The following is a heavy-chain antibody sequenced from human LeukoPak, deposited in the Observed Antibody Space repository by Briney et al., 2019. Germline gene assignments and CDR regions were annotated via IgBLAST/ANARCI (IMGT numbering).Heavy chain of an antibody. CDR2: IIPIFGTA. Sequence: ASVKVSCKASGGTFSSYAISWARQAPGQGLEWMGGIIPIFGTANYAQKFQGRVTITADESTSTAYMELSSLRSEDTAVYYCARDVSHYDYVWGSYRRGSAEDAFDIWGQGTMVTVSS. J-gene: IGHJ3*02. CDR1: GGTFSSYA. D-gene: IGHD3-16*02. V-gene: IGHV1-69*13. CDR3: ARDVSHYDYVWGSYRRGSAEDAFDI.